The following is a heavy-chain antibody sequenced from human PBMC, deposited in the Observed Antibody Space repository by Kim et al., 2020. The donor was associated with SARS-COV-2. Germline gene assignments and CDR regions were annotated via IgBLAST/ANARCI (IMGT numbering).Heavy chain of an antibody. D-gene: IGHD6-13*01. CDR3: ARGSGYSNRGRFDP. V-gene: IGHV4-34*01. J-gene: IGHJ5*02. CDR2: INHSGST. Sequence: SETLSLTCAVYGGSFSGYYWSWIRQPPGKGQEWIGEINHSGSTNYNPSLKSRVTISVDTSKNQFSLKLSSVTAADTAVYYCARGSGYSNRGRFDPWGQGTLVTVSS. CDR1: GGSFSGYY.